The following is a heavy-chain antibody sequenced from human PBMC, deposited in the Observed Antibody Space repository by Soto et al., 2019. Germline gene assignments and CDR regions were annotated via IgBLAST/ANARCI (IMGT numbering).Heavy chain of an antibody. D-gene: IGHD6-6*01. V-gene: IGHV1-2*04. CDR3: AISIAARPERYYYYGMDV. J-gene: IGHJ6*02. CDR1: GYTFTGYY. CDR2: INPNSGGT. Sequence: ASVKVSCKASGYTFTGYYMHWVRQAPGQGLEWMGWINPNSGGTNYAQKFQGWVTMTRDTSISTAYMELSRLRSDDTAVYYCAISIAARPERYYYYGMDVWGQGTTVTVSS.